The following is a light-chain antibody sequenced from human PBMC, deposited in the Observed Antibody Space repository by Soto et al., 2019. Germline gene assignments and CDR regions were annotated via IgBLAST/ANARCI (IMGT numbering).Light chain of an antibody. J-gene: IGLJ3*02. CDR1: ISNIGKDT. CDR2: NDD. Sequence: SVLPQPPSVSGAPGLRVNISCSGGISNIGKDTVNWYQQLPGTAPKLLIFNDDKRPSGVPDRFSGSRSGTSASLAISGLKSDDEAVYFCSTWDDSMNGWVFGGGTQLPV. V-gene: IGLV1-44*01. CDR3: STWDDSMNGWV.